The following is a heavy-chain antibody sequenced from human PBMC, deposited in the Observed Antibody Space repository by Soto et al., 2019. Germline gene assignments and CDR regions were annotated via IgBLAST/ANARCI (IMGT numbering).Heavy chain of an antibody. J-gene: IGHJ6*03. CDR1: GFTFDDYG. V-gene: IGHV3-20*01. Sequence: GALRLSCAASGFTFDDYGMSWVRQAPGKGLEWVSGINWNGGSTGYADSVKGRFTISRDNAKNSLYLQMNSLRAEDTALYHCARRHSGSYYNGTYYYYYYMDVWGKGTTVTVSS. CDR2: INWNGGST. D-gene: IGHD3-10*01. CDR3: ARRHSGSYYNGTYYYYYYMDV.